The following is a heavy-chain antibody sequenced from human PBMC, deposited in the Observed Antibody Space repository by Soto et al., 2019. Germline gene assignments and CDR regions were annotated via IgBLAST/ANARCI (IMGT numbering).Heavy chain of an antibody. CDR2: INHSGST. Sequence: PSETLSLTCAVYCGSFSGYYWSWIRQPPGKGLEWVGEINHSGSTNYNPSLKSRVTISVDTSKNQFSLKLSSVTAADTAVYYCARGKGSASHYYYGMDVWGQGTTVTVSS. V-gene: IGHV4-34*01. CDR1: CGSFSGYY. J-gene: IGHJ6*02. CDR3: ARGKGSASHYYYGMDV.